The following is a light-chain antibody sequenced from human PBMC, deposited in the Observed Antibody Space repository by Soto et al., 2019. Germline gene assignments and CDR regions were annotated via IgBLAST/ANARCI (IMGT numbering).Light chain of an antibody. CDR1: SSDVGAHNY. CDR3: CSYAGSYSVV. J-gene: IGLJ2*01. CDR2: DVN. Sequence: QSALTQPPSASGSPGQSLTISCTGTSSDVGAHNYVSWYQQNPGKAPKLMLYDVNKRPSGVPDRFSGSKSGNTASLTISGLQAEDEADYYCCSYAGSYSVVFGGGTKLTVL. V-gene: IGLV2-8*01.